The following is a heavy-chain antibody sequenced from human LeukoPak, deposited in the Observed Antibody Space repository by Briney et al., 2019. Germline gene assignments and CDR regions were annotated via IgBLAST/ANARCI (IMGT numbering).Heavy chain of an antibody. V-gene: IGHV1-46*01. CDR1: GYTFTRYY. J-gene: IGHJ6*03. CDR2: INPSGGST. Sequence: ASVKVSCKAFGYTFTRYYMHWVRQAPGQGLEWMGIINPSGGSTSYAQKFQGRVTMTRDTPTSTVYMELSSLRSEDTAVYYCARGVRYYYDSSGSAVDYYYYIDVWGKGTTVTISS. D-gene: IGHD3-22*01. CDR3: ARGVRYYYDSSGSAVDYYYYIDV.